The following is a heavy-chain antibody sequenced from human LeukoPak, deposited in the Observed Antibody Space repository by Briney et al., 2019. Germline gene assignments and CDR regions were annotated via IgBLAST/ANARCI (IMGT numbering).Heavy chain of an antibody. J-gene: IGHJ4*02. CDR3: AKYAGGTMFDY. CDR2: IYYSGTT. Sequence: SETLSLTCRVSGGSISSSSYYWGWIRRPPGKGLEWIASIYYSGTTHYNPALKSRVTISGDTSKNQFSLRLTSATAADTAVYYCAKYAGGTMFDYWAQGTLVTVSS. D-gene: IGHD1-26*01. V-gene: IGHV4-39*01. CDR1: GGSISSSSYY.